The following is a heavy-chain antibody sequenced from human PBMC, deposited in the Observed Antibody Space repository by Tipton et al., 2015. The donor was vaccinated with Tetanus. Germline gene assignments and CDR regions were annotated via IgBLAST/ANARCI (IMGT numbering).Heavy chain of an antibody. V-gene: IGHV4-61*01. CDR2: VSYSGRT. D-gene: IGHD1-1*01. CDR3: ASSNNEFPKKGPCDS. CDR1: GGSVRSGSYS. Sequence: TLSLTCTVSGGSVRSGSYSWNWIRQPPGKGLEWLAYVSYSGRTNSNYSLKNRITVSQDTSKNQFSLRLSSVTAAGTAVYYCASSNNEFPKKGPCDSWGQGSLVIVSS. J-gene: IGHJ4*02.